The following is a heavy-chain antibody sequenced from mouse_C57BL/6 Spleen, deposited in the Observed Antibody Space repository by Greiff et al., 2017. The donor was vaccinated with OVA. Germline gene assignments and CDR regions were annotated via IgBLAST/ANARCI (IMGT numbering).Heavy chain of an antibody. CDR2: IHPNSGST. V-gene: IGHV1-64*01. CDR1: GYTFTSYW. D-gene: IGHD1-1*01. J-gene: IGHJ2*01. CDR3: ARSGGYYGSSEYYFDY. Sequence: QVQLQQPGAELVKPGASVKLSCKASGYTFTSYWMHWVKQRPGQGLEWIGMIHPNSGSTNYNEKFKSKATLTVDKSSSTAYMQLSSLTSEDSAVYYGARSGGYYGSSEYYFDYWGQGTTLTVSS.